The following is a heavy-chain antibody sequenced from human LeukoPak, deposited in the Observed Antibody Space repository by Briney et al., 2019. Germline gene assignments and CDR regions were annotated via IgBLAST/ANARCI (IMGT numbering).Heavy chain of an antibody. CDR1: GFIFSDHA. V-gene: IGHV3-23*01. J-gene: IGHJ4*02. CDR3: AKDRNDWKQGIDS. CDR2: ISARDGRT. D-gene: IGHD1-1*01. Sequence: GGSLRLSCPASGFIFSDHAMNWVRQAPGKGLEWVSIISARDGRTNYADSVKGRFTISRDNSKNTLYLQMDSLRVEDTAVYYCAKDRNDWKQGIDSWGQGTLVTVST.